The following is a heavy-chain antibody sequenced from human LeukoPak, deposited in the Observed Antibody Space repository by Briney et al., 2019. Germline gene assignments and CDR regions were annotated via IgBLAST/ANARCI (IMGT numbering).Heavy chain of an antibody. V-gene: IGHV3-33*01. D-gene: IGHD6-19*01. CDR3: ARDLRATGSSGWYAGYYYGMDV. CDR2: IWYDGSEK. Sequence: GGSLGLSCAASGFTFSNYGMHWVRQAPGKGLEWVAVIWYDGSEKYYADSVKGRFTISRDHSKNTVFLQMNSLRDEDTALYYCARDLRATGSSGWYAGYYYGMDVWGQGTTVSVSS. J-gene: IGHJ6*02. CDR1: GFTFSNYG.